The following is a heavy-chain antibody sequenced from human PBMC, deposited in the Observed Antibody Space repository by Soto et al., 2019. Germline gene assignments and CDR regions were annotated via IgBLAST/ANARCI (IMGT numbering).Heavy chain of an antibody. V-gene: IGHV3-74*01. D-gene: IGHD6-19*01. CDR1: GFTFRTYW. J-gene: IGHJ4*02. CDR3: ASGSSGWGEY. Sequence: EVQLVESGGGLVQPGGSLRLSCAASGFTFRTYWMHWVRHAPGKGLVWVSRISTDGSSTNYADSVKGRFTISRDNAKNTLYLQMNSLRDEDTAVYYCASGSSGWGEYWGQGTLITVSS. CDR2: ISTDGSST.